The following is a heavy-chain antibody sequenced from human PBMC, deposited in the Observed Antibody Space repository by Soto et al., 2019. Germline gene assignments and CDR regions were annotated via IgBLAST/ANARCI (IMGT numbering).Heavy chain of an antibody. CDR1: GGSFSDYY. Sequence: SETLSLTCAVYGGSFSDYYWNWIRQPPEKGLEWIGEINHSGSTNYNPSLKSRVTISLDTSKNQFSLKLSSVTAADTAVYYCARVPREAARPFYYYMDVWGKGTTVTVSS. CDR3: ARVPREAARPFYYYMDV. CDR2: INHSGST. J-gene: IGHJ6*03. D-gene: IGHD6-6*01. V-gene: IGHV4-34*01.